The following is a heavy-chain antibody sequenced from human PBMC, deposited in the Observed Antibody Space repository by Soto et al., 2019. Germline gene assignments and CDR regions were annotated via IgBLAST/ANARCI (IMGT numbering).Heavy chain of an antibody. CDR1: RFTFTSYA. V-gene: IGHV3-23*01. CDR2: ISASGGAT. CDR3: AKDVEGGSLFRGAFDY. D-gene: IGHD1-26*01. Sequence: EVELLESGGGLVQPGGSLRLPCVASRFTFTSYAMSWVRQAPGKGLEWVAAISASGGATIHADSVKGRLTISRDNSKNTLYLQMNSLRAEDTAVYYCAKDVEGGSLFRGAFDYWGQGTQVTVSS. J-gene: IGHJ4*02.